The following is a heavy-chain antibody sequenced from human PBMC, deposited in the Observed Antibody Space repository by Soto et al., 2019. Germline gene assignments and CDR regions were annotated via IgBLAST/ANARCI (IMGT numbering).Heavy chain of an antibody. J-gene: IGHJ4*02. D-gene: IGHD3-16*01. V-gene: IGHV4-59*08. CDR2: EYSGST. Sequence: QVQLQESGPGLVKPSETLSLTCTVSGASLSRDHWNWIRQPPGKGLEWIGEYSGSTNYNPSLKSRVTMPVDTSHNRFSLKLSSVTAADTAVYFCATYTSGGGGRGYWGQGIPVTVSS. CDR1: GASLSRDH. CDR3: ATYTSGGGGRGY.